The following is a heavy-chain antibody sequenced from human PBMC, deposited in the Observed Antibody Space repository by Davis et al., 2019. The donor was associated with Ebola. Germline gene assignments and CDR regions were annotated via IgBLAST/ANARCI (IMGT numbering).Heavy chain of an antibody. CDR1: GFTFTHYT. CDR3: TRDSAVVFFDY. V-gene: IGHV3-21*04. Sequence: PGGSLRLSCAASGFTFTHYTINWVRQAPGKGLEWVSYTSCCNGRTYYADSLKGRFTSSRDSATNSVHLQMDSLRADDTAVYYCTRDSAVVFFDYWSQGTLVTVSS. CDR2: TSCCNGRT. D-gene: IGHD5-18*01. J-gene: IGHJ4*02.